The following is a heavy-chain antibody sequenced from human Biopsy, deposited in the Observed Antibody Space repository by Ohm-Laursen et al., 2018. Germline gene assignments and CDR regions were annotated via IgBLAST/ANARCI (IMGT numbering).Heavy chain of an antibody. CDR3: ARWYGDLFYYYNGMDV. Sequence: SLRLSCAGSGFTFNVHSIVWVRQAPGKGLEWVSSITSRTSSTYYADSVKGRVTISRDNANNSVSLQMNNLRVDDTAVYYCARWYGDLFYYYNGMDVWGQGTTVTVSS. CDR2: ITSRTSST. J-gene: IGHJ6*02. CDR1: GFTFNVHS. D-gene: IGHD3-10*01. V-gene: IGHV3-21*01.